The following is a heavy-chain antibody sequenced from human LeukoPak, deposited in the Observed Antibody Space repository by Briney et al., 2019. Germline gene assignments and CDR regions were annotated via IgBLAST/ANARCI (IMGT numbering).Heavy chain of an antibody. D-gene: IGHD2-2*01. V-gene: IGHV1-46*04. CDR1: GFTFSSYG. Sequence: GGSLRLSCAASGFTFSSYGMHWVRQAPGQGLEWMGIINPSGGSTSYAQRLQGRVTMTRDTSMYTLYMEVTSLRSEDTAVYYCARGGYCGGTSCYLDFWGQGTVVTVSS. J-gene: IGHJ4*02. CDR2: INPSGGST. CDR3: ARGGYCGGTSCYLDF.